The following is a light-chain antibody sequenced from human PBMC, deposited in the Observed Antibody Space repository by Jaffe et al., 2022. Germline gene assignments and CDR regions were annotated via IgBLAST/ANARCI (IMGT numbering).Light chain of an antibody. CDR3: MLTYSVNWVI. CDR1: AGVVTSGHY. Sequence: QTVVTQEPSLTVSPGGTVTLTCGSSAGVVTSGHYPYWFQQKPGQAPRALIYDTGIKHSWTPARFSGSLLGGKAALTLSGAQPEDEADYYCMLTYSVNWVIFGGGTKLTVL. J-gene: IGLJ2*01. CDR2: DTG. V-gene: IGLV7-46*01.